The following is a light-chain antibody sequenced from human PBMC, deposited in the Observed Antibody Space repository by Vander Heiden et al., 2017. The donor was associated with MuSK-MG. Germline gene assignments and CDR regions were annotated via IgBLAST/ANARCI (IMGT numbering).Light chain of an antibody. CDR2: DVS. CDR1: SSDVGGYNY. CDR3: SSYTSSSVV. V-gene: IGLV2-14*01. Sequence: SALTPPPSVSGSPGQSITISCTGTSSDVGGYNYVSWYQQHPGKAPKLSIYDVSNRPSGVSNRVSGSKSGNTASLTISGLQAEDESYYYCSSYTSSSVVFGGGTKLTVL. J-gene: IGLJ2*01.